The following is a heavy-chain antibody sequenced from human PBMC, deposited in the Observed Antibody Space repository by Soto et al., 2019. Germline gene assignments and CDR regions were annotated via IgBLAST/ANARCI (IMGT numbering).Heavy chain of an antibody. Sequence: ASVKVSCKASGYTFTSYDINWVRQATGQRLEWMGWMNTNNGNTEYSQKFQGRVTITRNTSASTAYMELSSLRSEDTAVYYCARESRITMIVVVMAYWGQGTLVTVSS. CDR1: GYTFTSYD. J-gene: IGHJ4*02. V-gene: IGHV1-8*01. CDR2: MNTNNGNT. D-gene: IGHD3-22*01. CDR3: ARESRITMIVVVMAY.